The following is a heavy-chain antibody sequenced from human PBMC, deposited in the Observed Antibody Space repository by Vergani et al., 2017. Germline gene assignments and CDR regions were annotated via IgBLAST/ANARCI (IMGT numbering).Heavy chain of an antibody. CDR2: ISAYNGNT. Sequence: QVQLVQSGAEVKKPGSSVKVSCKASGGTFSSYTISWVRQAPGQGLEWMGWISAYNGNTNYAQKLQGRVTMTTDTSTSTAYMELRSLRSDDTAVYYCARSPWNYYGSGSYYHWGQGTLVTVSS. J-gene: IGHJ5*02. D-gene: IGHD3-10*01. V-gene: IGHV1-18*01. CDR3: ARSPWNYYGSGSYYH. CDR1: GGTFSSYT.